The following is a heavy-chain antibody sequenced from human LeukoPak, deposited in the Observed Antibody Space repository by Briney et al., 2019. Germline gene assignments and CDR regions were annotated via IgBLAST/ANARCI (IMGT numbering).Heavy chain of an antibody. CDR2: VAKDGGHK. CDR1: GFTFSAYG. V-gene: IGHV3-30*03. CDR3: AREHSHSNWFFDL. Sequence: GGSLRLSCVASGFTFSAYGIQWVRQAPGKGLEWVAVVAKDGGHKVYSDSVKGRFSISRDNSKNTAFLQMDSLRAGDAAVYFCAREHSHSNWFFDLWSPGTPVTVSS. J-gene: IGHJ2*01. D-gene: IGHD4-11*01.